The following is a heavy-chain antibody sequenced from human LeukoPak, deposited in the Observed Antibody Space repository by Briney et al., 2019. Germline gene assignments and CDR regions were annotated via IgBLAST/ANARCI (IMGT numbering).Heavy chain of an antibody. V-gene: IGHV1-69*06. Sequence: ASVKVSCKSSGGTFSNYAISWVRQAPGQGLEWMGGIIPIFRTANYAQKFQGRVTITADISTSTAYMELSSLRSDDTAVYYCARRADGDYNPYYYYYMDVWGKGTTVTVSS. CDR1: GGTFSNYA. J-gene: IGHJ6*03. CDR3: ARRADGDYNPYYYYYMDV. D-gene: IGHD4-17*01. CDR2: IIPIFRTA.